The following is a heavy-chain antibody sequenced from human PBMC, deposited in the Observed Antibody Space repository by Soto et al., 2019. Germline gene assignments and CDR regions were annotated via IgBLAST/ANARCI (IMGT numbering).Heavy chain of an antibody. CDR2: VNPIVSMS. J-gene: IGHJ4*02. CDR3: AASYGSGYRAFDY. V-gene: IGHV1-69*02. CDR1: GDTFSFYT. Sequence: QVQLVQSGAEVRKPGSSVKVSCKASGDTFSFYTINWVRQAPGLGLEWMGRVNPIVSMSNYAQKFQARVTITADQSTNTDYMQLSRLTSEDTGIYYCAASYGSGYRAFDYWGQRALITVSS. D-gene: IGHD3-10*01.